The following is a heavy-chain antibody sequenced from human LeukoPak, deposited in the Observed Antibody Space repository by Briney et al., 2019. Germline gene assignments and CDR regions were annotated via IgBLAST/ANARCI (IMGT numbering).Heavy chain of an antibody. D-gene: IGHD3-16*02. V-gene: IGHV4-39*01. CDR2: IYYSGST. CDR3: ARHVYDYVWGSYRFPAYFDY. J-gene: IGHJ4*02. Sequence: SETLSLTCTVSGGSISSSSYYWGWIRQPPGKGLEWIGSIYYSGSTYYNPSLKSRVTISVDTSKNQFSPKLSSVTAAETAVYYCARHVYDYVWGSYRFPAYFDYWGQGTLVTVSS. CDR1: GGSISSSSYY.